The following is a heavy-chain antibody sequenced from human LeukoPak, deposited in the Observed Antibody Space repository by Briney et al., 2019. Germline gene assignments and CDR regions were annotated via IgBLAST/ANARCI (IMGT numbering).Heavy chain of an antibody. CDR1: GFTFSNAW. Sequence: GGSLRLSCAASGFTFSNAWMSWVRQAPGKGLEWVGRIKSKADGGTTDYAAPVKGRFTISRDDSKTTLYLQMNSLKIEDTAVYYCTTDQATMTARAARRFYYDYMDVWGKGTTVTASS. D-gene: IGHD5-24*01. V-gene: IGHV3-15*01. CDR2: IKSKADGGTT. J-gene: IGHJ6*03. CDR3: TTDQATMTARAARRFYYDYMDV.